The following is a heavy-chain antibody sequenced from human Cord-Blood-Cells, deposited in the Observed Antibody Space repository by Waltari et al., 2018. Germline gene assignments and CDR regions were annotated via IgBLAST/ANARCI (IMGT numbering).Heavy chain of an antibody. D-gene: IGHD7-27*01. V-gene: IGHV1-2*02. CDR3: AREAPNWGSTHLDY. CDR2: INRNSGGT. CDR1: GYTFTGYY. J-gene: IGHJ4*02. Sequence: QVQLVQSGAEVKKPGASVKVSCKASGYTFTGYYMHLVRQAPGQGLEWMGWINRNSGGTNYAQKFQGRVTMTRDTSISTAYMELSRLRSDDTAVYYCAREAPNWGSTHLDYWGQGTLVTVSS.